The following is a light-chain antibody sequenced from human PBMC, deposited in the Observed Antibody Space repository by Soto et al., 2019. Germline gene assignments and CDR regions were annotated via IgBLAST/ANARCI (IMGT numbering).Light chain of an antibody. J-gene: IGLJ1*01. Sequence: QSALTQPASVSGSPGQSSTISCTETSSDVGGYNSVSWYQQHPGKAPKLMIFEVSNRPSGVSNRFSGSKSGNTASLTISGLHTEDEADYYCSLYTTSSTFVFGTGTKVTVL. CDR1: SSDVGGYNS. CDR3: SLYTTSSTFV. CDR2: EVS. V-gene: IGLV2-14*01.